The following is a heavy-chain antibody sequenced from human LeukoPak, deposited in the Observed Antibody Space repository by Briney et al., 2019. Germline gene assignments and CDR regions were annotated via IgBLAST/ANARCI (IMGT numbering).Heavy chain of an antibody. Sequence: VASVKVSCKASGYTFTDYHVHWVRQAPGQGLEWLGWINPNSGGTDYVQKFLGRVTMTRDTSISTAYMELSRLRSDDTAVYYCARAYCSSTRCHRVDYWGQGTLVTVSS. D-gene: IGHD2-2*02. CDR1: GYTFTDYH. J-gene: IGHJ4*02. V-gene: IGHV1-2*02. CDR3: ARAYCSSTRCHRVDY. CDR2: INPNSGGT.